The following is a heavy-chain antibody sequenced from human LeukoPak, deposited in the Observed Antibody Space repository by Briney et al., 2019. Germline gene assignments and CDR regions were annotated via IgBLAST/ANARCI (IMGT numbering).Heavy chain of an antibody. CDR1: GYTFTGYY. V-gene: IGHV1-2*02. CDR2: INPNSGGT. CDR3: ARWGEADYVWGSYRLPLDY. J-gene: IGHJ4*02. Sequence: VASVKVSCKASGYTFTGYYMHWVRQAPGQGLEWMGWINPNSGGTNYAQKFQGRVTMTRDTSISTAYMGLSRLSSDDAAVYYCARWGEADYVWGSYRLPLDYWGQGTLVTVSS. D-gene: IGHD3-16*02.